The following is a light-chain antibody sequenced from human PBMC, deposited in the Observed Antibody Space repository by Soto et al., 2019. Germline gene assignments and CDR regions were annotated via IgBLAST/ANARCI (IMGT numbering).Light chain of an antibody. CDR2: GAS. CDR3: QQTRTVPPEWT. J-gene: IGKJ1*01. CDR1: QSVSSSY. V-gene: IGKV3-20*01. Sequence: ETVLTQSPGNLSLSPGERATLSCSSSQSVSSSYLAWYQQKPCHAPTLLIYGASTRASGIPDRFSGSGSGTHFTLSISSLHPEDSATYYCQQTRTVPPEWTVGQGTQVEIK.